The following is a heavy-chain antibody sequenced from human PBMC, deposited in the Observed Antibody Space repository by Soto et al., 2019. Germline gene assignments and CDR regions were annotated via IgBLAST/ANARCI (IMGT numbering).Heavy chain of an antibody. J-gene: IGHJ4*02. V-gene: IGHV3-30-3*01. CDR3: AREWSTSGDLDY. D-gene: IGHD3-10*01. CDR1: GFTFSSHS. Sequence: QVQLVESGGGVVQPGRSLRLSCAASGFTFSSHSIQWVRQAPGKGLEWVAVISYDGSIKYYAHSVKGRFTNSRDNSKNTAYLQMNCLRAEDTAVFYCAREWSTSGDLDYWGQGTLVIVSS. CDR2: ISYDGSIK.